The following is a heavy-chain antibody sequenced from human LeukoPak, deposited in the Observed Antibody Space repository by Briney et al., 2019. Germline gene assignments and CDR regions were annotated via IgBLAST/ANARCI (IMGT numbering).Heavy chain of an antibody. CDR1: GGSMSSYY. CDR3: ARHGAWAPFDY. J-gene: IGHJ4*02. Sequence: PSETLSLTCTVSGGSMSSYYWSWIRRPPGKGLEWIAYIYYSGATNYSPSLKSRVTISVDRSKNQFSLKLNSVTAADTAVYYCARHGAWAPFDYWGQGTLVTVSS. CDR2: IYYSGAT. V-gene: IGHV4-59*08. D-gene: IGHD1-26*01.